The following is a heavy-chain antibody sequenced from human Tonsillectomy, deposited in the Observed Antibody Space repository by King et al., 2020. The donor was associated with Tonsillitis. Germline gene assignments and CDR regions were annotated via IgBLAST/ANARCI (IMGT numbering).Heavy chain of an antibody. J-gene: IGHJ4*02. D-gene: IGHD3-16*02. Sequence: VQLVESGGGLVQPGGSLRLSCAASGFTFSSYAMSWVRQAPGKGLEWVSGISGSGGSTYYADSVKGRFPISRDNCKNTLYLQMNSLRVEDTAVYYCAKDSSVYYDYVWGSFRPDYWGQGTLVTVSS. V-gene: IGHV3-23*04. CDR2: ISGSGGST. CDR1: GFTFSSYA. CDR3: AKDSSVYYDYVWGSFRPDY.